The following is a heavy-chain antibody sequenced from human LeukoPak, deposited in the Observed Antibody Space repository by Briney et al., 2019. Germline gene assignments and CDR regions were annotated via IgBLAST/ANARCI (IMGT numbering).Heavy chain of an antibody. CDR1: GTSISSGAYS. D-gene: IGHD3-3*01. CDR2: SYYSGNT. J-gene: IGHJ4*02. V-gene: IGHV4-31*03. CDR3: ARTITIFGALGYFDY. Sequence: PSQTLSLTCTVSGTSISSGAYSWIWVRQHPGKGLEWIAYSYYSGNTYYNPALKRRVTISVDASKNQFSLKLSSVTAAGTAVYYCARTITIFGALGYFDYWGQGTLVTVSS.